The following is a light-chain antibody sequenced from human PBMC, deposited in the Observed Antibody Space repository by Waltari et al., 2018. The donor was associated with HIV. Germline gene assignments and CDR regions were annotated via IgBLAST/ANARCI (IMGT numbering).Light chain of an antibody. CDR2: EGS. J-gene: IGLJ1*01. CDR1: NSDVGSYNL. V-gene: IGLV2-23*03. Sequence: QSALTQPASVSGSPGQSITISCTGTNSDVGSYNLVSWYQQHPGKAPKLMIYEGSQRPSGVSNRFAGSKSGNTASLTISGRQAEDEADYYCCSYAGSNTFVFGTGTKVTVL. CDR3: CSYAGSNTFV.